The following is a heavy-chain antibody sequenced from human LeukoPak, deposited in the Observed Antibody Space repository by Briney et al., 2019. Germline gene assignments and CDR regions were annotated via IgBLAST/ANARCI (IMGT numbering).Heavy chain of an antibody. V-gene: IGHV1-69*04. Sequence: APVKVSCKASGGTFSSYAISWVRQAPGQGLEWMGRIIPIFGIANYAQKFQGRVTITADKSTSTAYMELSSLRSEDTAVYYCAREITMVRGVQNWFDPWGQGTLVTVSS. CDR2: IIPIFGIA. CDR1: GGTFSSYA. J-gene: IGHJ5*02. CDR3: AREITMVRGVQNWFDP. D-gene: IGHD3-10*01.